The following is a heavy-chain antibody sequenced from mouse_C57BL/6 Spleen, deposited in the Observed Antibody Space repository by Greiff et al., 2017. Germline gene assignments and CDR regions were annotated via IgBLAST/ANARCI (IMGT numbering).Heavy chain of an antibody. Sequence: QVQLKQSGAELVRPGASVTLSCKASGYTFTDYEMHWVKQTPVHGLEWIGAIDPETGGTAYNQKFKGKAILTADKSSSTAYMELRSLTSEDSAVYYCTRLYYGSSYFVWGTGTTVTVSS. CDR1: GYTFTDYE. D-gene: IGHD1-1*01. V-gene: IGHV1-15*01. CDR2: IDPETGGT. J-gene: IGHJ1*03. CDR3: TRLYYGSSYFV.